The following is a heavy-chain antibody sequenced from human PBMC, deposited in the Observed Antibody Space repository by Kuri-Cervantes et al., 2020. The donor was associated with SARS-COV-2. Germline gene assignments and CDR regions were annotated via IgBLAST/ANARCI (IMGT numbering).Heavy chain of an antibody. CDR1: GFALSTSGVG. J-gene: IGHJ5*02. CDR3: AHRRGPLNWFDP. V-gene: IGHV2-5*01. CDR2: IFWNDEK. Sequence: SGPTLVQPTQTLTLTCNISGFALSTSGVGVGWIRQPPGKALEWLGFIFWNDEKRYSPSLKSRLTITKDTSKNQVVLTMTNMDPVDTATYYCAHRRGPLNWFDPWGQGTLVTVSS. D-gene: IGHD3-16*01.